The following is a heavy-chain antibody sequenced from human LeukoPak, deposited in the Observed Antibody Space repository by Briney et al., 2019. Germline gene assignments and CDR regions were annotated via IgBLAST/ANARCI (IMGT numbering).Heavy chain of an antibody. CDR3: ARASTSFDD. CDR1: GGSITSYY. J-gene: IGHJ4*02. CDR2: VSDGGST. V-gene: IGHV4-59*01. Sequence: SETLSLTCSVSGGSITSYYWSWIRQPPGKGLEWIGHVSDGGSTNYSPSLKSRVSISVDTSKNQFSLKLNSVTAADTAVYFCARASTSFDDWGQGTLVTVSS.